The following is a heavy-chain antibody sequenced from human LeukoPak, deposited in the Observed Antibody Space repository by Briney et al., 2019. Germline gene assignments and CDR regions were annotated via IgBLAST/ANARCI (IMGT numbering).Heavy chain of an antibody. Sequence: PGGSLRLSCAASGFTFSSHWMHWVRQAPGKGLVWVSRINKDGSNTFYADAVKGRFTISRDNSKNTLYPQMNSLRAEDTAVYFCASVVPAVPSGYQDAFDIWGQGTMVTVSS. V-gene: IGHV3-74*01. CDR3: ASVVPAVPSGYQDAFDI. CDR1: GFTFSSHW. J-gene: IGHJ3*02. CDR2: INKDGSNT. D-gene: IGHD2-2*01.